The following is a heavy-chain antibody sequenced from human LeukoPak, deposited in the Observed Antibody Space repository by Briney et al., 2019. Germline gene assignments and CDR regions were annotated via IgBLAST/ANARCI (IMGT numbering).Heavy chain of an antibody. D-gene: IGHD3-10*01. CDR2: LYSSGRT. J-gene: IGHJ4*02. Sequence: GGSLRLSCAASELSVSSNYMSWIRQAPGKGLEWVAILYSSGRTVYADSVKGRFTISRDNSKNTLYLQMNSLRVEDTAVYYCAKNKGYGSGRIGEIDYWGQGTLVTVSS. CDR3: AKNKGYGSGRIGEIDY. V-gene: IGHV3-53*01. CDR1: ELSVSSNY.